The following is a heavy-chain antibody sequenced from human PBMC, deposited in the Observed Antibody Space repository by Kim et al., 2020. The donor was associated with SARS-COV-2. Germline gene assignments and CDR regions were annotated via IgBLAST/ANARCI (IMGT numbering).Heavy chain of an antibody. D-gene: IGHD3-3*01. V-gene: IGHV4-59*01. J-gene: IGHJ5*02. CDR1: GGSISSYY. CDR3: ARDLTRYDFWSGPHAP. Sequence: SETLSLTCTVSGGSISSYYWSWIRQPPGKGLEWIGYIYYSGSTNYNPSLKSRVTISVDTSKNQFSLKLSSVTAADTAVYYCARDLTRYDFWSGPHAPWGQGTLVTVSS. CDR2: IYYSGST.